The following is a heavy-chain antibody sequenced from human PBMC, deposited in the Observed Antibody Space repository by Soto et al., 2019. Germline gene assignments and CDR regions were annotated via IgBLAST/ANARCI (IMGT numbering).Heavy chain of an antibody. V-gene: IGHV4-31*03. Sequence: QVQLQESGPGLVKPSQTLSLTCTVSGGSISSGGHYWSRILQHPGKGLEGIGNIYYSGSTYYNPSLTSRVTISVDTSKNQVPLNLSSVTAADTAVYYCARVYIRNYSLWAQGTLVTVS. D-gene: IGHD1-7*01. CDR1: GGSISSGGHY. J-gene: IGHJ4*02. CDR2: IYYSGST. CDR3: ARVYIRNYSL.